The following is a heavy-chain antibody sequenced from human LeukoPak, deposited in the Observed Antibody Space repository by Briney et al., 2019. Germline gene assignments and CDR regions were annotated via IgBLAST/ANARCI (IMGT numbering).Heavy chain of an antibody. CDR1: GFTVGTNH. CDR2: ISGSVGST. D-gene: IGHD6-19*01. CDR3: AKHHEVCSGWYVDY. Sequence: GGSLRLSCAASGFTVGTNHVSWVRQAPGKGLEWVSTISGSVGSTYYADSVKGRFSISRDNSQNTLYLQMNSLRAEDTAVYYCAKHHEVCSGWYVDYWGQGTLVTVSS. V-gene: IGHV3-23*01. J-gene: IGHJ4*02.